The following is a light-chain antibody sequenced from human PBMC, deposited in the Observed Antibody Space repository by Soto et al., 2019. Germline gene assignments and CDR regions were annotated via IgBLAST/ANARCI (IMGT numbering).Light chain of an antibody. CDR1: QSVRSSY. CDR2: GAS. Sequence: EIVLTQSPGTLSLSPGERATLSCRASQSVRSSYLAWYQQKPGQAPRLLIYGASSRATGIPDRFSGSGSGTDFTLTISRLEPEDFAVYYCQPYASSQSTFGQGTKLEIK. V-gene: IGKV3-20*01. CDR3: QPYASSQST. J-gene: IGKJ2*01.